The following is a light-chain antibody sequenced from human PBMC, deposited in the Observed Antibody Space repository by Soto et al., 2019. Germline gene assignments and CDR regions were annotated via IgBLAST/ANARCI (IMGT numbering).Light chain of an antibody. V-gene: IGKV3-20*01. J-gene: IGKJ5*01. CDR3: QQHGSPPGIT. CDR2: GAS. Sequence: EIVLTQSPGTLSLSPGERATLSCRASQSVSSSYLARYQQKPGQAPRLLLYGASSRATGIPDRFSGSGSGTDLTLTISRLQPEDFAVYYCQQHGSPPGITFGQGTRLEIK. CDR1: QSVSSSY.